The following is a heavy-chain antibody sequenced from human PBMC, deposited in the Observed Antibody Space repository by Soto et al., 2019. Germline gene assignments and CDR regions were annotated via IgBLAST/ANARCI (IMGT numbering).Heavy chain of an antibody. CDR1: GYTFTSYG. CDR2: ISAYNGNT. CDR3: ARVRITIFGVVNRSMDV. D-gene: IGHD3-3*01. J-gene: IGHJ6*02. V-gene: IGHV1-18*01. Sequence: ASVKVSCKASGYTFTSYGISWVRQAPGQGLEWMGWISAYNGNTNYAQKLQGRVTMTTDTSTSTAYMELRSLRFDDTAVYYCARVRITIFGVVNRSMDVWGQGTTVTVSS.